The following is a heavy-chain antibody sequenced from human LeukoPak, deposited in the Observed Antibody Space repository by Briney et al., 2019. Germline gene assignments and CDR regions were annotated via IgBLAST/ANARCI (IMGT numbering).Heavy chain of an antibody. CDR3: ASDVDGTTVFYYYYYMDV. V-gene: IGHV3-23*01. Sequence: GGSLRLSCTASGFTFSAYAMMWVRQAPGKGPEWVSAIRGGGGSAFYADSVKGRFTISRDNSKYRLFLQMNSLRAEDTAVYYCASDVDGTTVFYYYYYMDVWGKGTTVTVSS. J-gene: IGHJ6*03. D-gene: IGHD1-7*01. CDR2: IRGGGGSA. CDR1: GFTFSAYA.